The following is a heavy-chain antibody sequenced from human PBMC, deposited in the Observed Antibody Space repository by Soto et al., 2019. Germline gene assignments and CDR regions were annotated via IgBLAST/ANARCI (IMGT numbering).Heavy chain of an antibody. CDR3: ASLGIAVAGTFDY. V-gene: IGHV3-33*01. D-gene: IGHD6-19*01. CDR1: GFTFSSYG. CDR2: IWYDGSNK. J-gene: IGHJ4*02. Sequence: GGSLRLSCAASGFTFSSYGMHWVRQAPGKGLEWVAVIWYDGSNKYYADSVKGRFTISRDNSKNTLYLQMNSLRAEDTAVYYCASLGIAVAGTFDYWGQGTLVTVSS.